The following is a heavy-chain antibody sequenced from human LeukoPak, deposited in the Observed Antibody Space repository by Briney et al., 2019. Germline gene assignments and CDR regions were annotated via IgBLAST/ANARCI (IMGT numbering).Heavy chain of an antibody. D-gene: IGHD3-22*01. CDR2: ITSGGSTI. CDR1: GFTFSDYY. J-gene: IGHJ4*02. Sequence: GGSLRLSCVAAGFTFSDYYMTWIRQAPGKGLEWVSYITSGGSTIYYADSVKGRFTISRDNAKNSLYLQMNSLRAENTAVYYCATYDSSGSFFDYWGQGTLVTVSS. CDR3: ATYDSSGSFFDY. V-gene: IGHV3-11*01.